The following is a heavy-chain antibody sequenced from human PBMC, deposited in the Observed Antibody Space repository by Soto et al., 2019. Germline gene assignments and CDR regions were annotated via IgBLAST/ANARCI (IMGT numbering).Heavy chain of an antibody. J-gene: IGHJ3*02. CDR2: IYYSGST. CDR3: ASTSGSFDGHDPFDI. D-gene: IGHD1-26*01. CDR1: GGSISSYY. V-gene: IGHV4-59*01. Sequence: SETLSLTCTVSGGSISSYYWSWIRQPPGKGLEWIGYIYYSGSTNYNPSLKSRVTISVDTSKNQFSLKLSSVTAADTAVYYCASTSGSFDGHDPFDIWGQGTMVTVSS.